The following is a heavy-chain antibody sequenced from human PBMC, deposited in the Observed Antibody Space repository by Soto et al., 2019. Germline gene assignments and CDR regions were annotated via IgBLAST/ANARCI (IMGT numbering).Heavy chain of an antibody. Sequence: WGSLRISCAASGFTVSSYGMHWVRQAPGKGLEWVAVIWYDGSNKYYADSVKGRFTISRDNSKNTLYLQMNSLRAEDTAVYYCARERSFRSPGQIDYWGQGTLVTVSS. D-gene: IGHD3-10*01. CDR3: ARERSFRSPGQIDY. CDR2: IWYDGSNK. J-gene: IGHJ4*02. V-gene: IGHV3-33*01. CDR1: GFTVSSYG.